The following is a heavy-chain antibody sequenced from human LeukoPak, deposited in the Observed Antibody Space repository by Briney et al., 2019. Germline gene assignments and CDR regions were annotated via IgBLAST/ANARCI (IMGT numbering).Heavy chain of an antibody. CDR3: ARDRDGTTGTTGVFDY. Sequence: PGGSLRLSCAASGFTFHNNGMSWVRQAPGKGLEWVSSISSSSSYIYYADSVKGRFTISRDDAKNSLYLQMNSLRAEDTAVYYCARDRDGTTGTTGVFDYWGQGTLVTVSS. V-gene: IGHV3-21*01. CDR2: ISSSSSYI. D-gene: IGHD1-1*01. J-gene: IGHJ4*02. CDR1: GFTFHNNG.